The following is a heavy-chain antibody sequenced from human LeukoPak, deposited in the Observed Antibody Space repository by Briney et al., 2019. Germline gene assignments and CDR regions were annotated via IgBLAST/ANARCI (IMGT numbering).Heavy chain of an antibody. Sequence: GGSLRLSCAASGFTFSSYAMSWVRQAPGKGLEWVSAISGSGGSTYYADSVKGRFTISRDNAKNSLYLQMNSLRAEDTAVYYCARVPITMVRGHQEGFDYWGQGTLVTVSS. J-gene: IGHJ4*02. CDR2: ISGSGGST. D-gene: IGHD3-10*01. CDR1: GFTFSSYA. V-gene: IGHV3-23*01. CDR3: ARVPITMVRGHQEGFDY.